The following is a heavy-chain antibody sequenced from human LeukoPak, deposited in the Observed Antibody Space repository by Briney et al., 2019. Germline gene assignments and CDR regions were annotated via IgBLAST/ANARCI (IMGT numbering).Heavy chain of an antibody. CDR3: ARAGGFTTVRGVITPHGWNY. V-gene: IGHV3-7*01. CDR2: IKEDGSEK. D-gene: IGHD3-10*01. CDR1: GFTFSSYW. J-gene: IGHJ4*02. Sequence: GGSLRLSCAASGFTFSSYWPSWVRQAPGRGLEWVANIKEDGSEKYYVDSVKGRFTISRDNAKNSLYLQMNSLRAEDTAVYYCARAGGFTTVRGVITPHGWNYWGQGTLVTVSS.